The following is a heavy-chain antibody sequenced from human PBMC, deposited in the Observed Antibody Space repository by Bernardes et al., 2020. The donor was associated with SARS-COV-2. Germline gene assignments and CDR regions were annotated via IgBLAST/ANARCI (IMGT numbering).Heavy chain of an antibody. V-gene: IGHV4-34*01. CDR2: INHSGST. CDR1: GGSFSGYY. Sequence: SETLSLTCAVYGGSFSGYYWSWIRQPPGKGLEWIGEINHSGSTNYNPSLKSRVTISVDTSKNQFSLKLSSVTAADTAVYYFARGRIVVVPAARGANTSAVFDYWGQGTLVTVSS. D-gene: IGHD2-2*01. CDR3: ARGRIVVVPAARGANTSAVFDY. J-gene: IGHJ4*02.